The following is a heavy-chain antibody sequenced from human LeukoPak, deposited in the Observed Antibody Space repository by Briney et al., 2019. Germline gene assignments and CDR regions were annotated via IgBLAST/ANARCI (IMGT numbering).Heavy chain of an antibody. V-gene: IGHV3-53*04. CDR2: IYSGGST. CDR3: ASLYGSGRKGYFDY. D-gene: IGHD3-10*01. Sequence: QAGKSLRLSCAASGFTVSSNYMSWVREAPGKGLEWVSVIYSGGSTYYADSVRGRFTISRHNSKNTLYLQMNSLRAEDTAVYYCASLYGSGRKGYFDYWGQGTLVTVSS. CDR1: GFTVSSNY. J-gene: IGHJ4*02.